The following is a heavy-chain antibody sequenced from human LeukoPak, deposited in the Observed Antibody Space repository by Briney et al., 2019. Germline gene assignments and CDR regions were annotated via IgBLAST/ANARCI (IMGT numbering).Heavy chain of an antibody. CDR3: AKDSGRYFDWLLSY. D-gene: IGHD3-9*01. CDR1: GFTFSSYA. CDR2: ISGSGGST. V-gene: IGHV3-23*01. J-gene: IGHJ4*02. Sequence: GSLRLSCAASGFTFSSYAMSWVRQAPGKGLEWVSAISGSGGSTYYADSVKGRFTISRDNSKNTLYLQMNSLRAEDTAVYYCAKDSGRYFDWLLSYWGQGTLVTVSS.